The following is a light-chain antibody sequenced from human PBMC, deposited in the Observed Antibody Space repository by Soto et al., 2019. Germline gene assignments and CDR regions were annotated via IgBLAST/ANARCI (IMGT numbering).Light chain of an antibody. CDR2: YDS. V-gene: IGLV3-21*04. Sequence: SYELTQPPSVSVAPGKTARITCGGNNIGSKSVHWYQQKPGQAPVLVIYYDSDRHSGIPERFSGSNSGNTATLTISRVEAGDEAEYYCQVWDSSSDSYVFGTGTKVTVL. J-gene: IGLJ1*01. CDR1: NIGSKS. CDR3: QVWDSSSDSYV.